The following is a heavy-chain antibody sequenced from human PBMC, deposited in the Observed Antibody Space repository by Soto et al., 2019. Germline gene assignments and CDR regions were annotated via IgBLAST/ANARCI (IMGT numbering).Heavy chain of an antibody. CDR2: IYPGDSDT. Sequence: GESLKISCKGSGYSFTSYWIGWVRQMPGKGLEWMGIIYPGDSDTRYSPSFQGQVTISADKSISTAYLQWSSLKASDTAMYYCARGPLLGYCSSTSCYDGHNYGMDVWGQGTTVTVSS. CDR3: ARGPLLGYCSSTSCYDGHNYGMDV. J-gene: IGHJ6*02. V-gene: IGHV5-51*01. CDR1: GYSFTSYW. D-gene: IGHD2-2*01.